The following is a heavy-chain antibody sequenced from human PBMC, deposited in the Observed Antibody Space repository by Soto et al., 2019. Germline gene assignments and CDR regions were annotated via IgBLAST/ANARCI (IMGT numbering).Heavy chain of an antibody. CDR1: GDSISNLDYF. CDR2: IYKSATT. Sequence: SETLSLTCSVSGDSISNLDYFWAWIRQPPGQALEYIGYIYKSATTYYNPSFESRVAISVDTSKSQFSLNVTSVTTADTAVYFCARGRYCLTGRCFPNWFDSWGQGALVTVSS. J-gene: IGHJ5*01. V-gene: IGHV4-30-4*01. D-gene: IGHD7-27*01. CDR3: ARGRYCLTGRCFPNWFDS.